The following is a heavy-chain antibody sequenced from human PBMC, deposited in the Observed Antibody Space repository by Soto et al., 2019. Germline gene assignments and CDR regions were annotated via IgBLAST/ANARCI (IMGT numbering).Heavy chain of an antibody. Sequence: GGSLRLSCAASGFSFSSYEMNWVRQAPGKGLEWVSHISSSGSDIYYADSVKGRFTISRDNAKKSLYLQMNGLRGEDTAVYYCARGDFIVGVRGHDAFEIWGQGTMVTVSS. CDR1: GFSFSSYE. J-gene: IGHJ3*02. V-gene: IGHV3-48*03. CDR3: ARGDFIVGVRGHDAFEI. CDR2: ISSSGSDI. D-gene: IGHD1-26*01.